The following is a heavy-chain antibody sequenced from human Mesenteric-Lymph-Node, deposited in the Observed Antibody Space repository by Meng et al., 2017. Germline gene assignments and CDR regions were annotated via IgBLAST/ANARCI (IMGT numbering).Heavy chain of an antibody. V-gene: IGHV1-3*01. D-gene: IGHD2-15*01. CDR1: GYTFTNYM. J-gene: IGHJ4*02. Sequence: ASVKVSCKASGYTFTNYMIHWVRQAPGQSLKWMGWIRAGDGNTKYSQKSQGRVTITRDTLANTAYMELSSLRSEDTAMYYCATELIRTLSGTRDYWGQGTLVTVSS. CDR3: ATELIRTLSGTRDY. CDR2: IRAGDGNT.